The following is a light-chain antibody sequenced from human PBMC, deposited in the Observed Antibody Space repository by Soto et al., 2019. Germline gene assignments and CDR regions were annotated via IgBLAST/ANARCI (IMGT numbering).Light chain of an antibody. CDR3: QQYINWPYT. CDR1: QSVSSE. Sequence: EIVMTQSPATLSVSPGERATLSCRARQSVSSELAGYQQRPGQAPRLLIWGASNGVTGLPARCSGSGSGTQFTLTISSLQSEDFAVYYCQQYINWPYTFGQGTKLEIK. J-gene: IGKJ2*01. CDR2: GAS. V-gene: IGKV3-15*01.